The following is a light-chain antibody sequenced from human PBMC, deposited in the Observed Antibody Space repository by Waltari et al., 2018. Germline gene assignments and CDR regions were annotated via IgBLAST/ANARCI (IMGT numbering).Light chain of an antibody. CDR2: KAS. CDR1: QIISNW. J-gene: IGKJ4*01. V-gene: IGKV1-5*03. Sequence: DIQMTQSPSTLSASVGARFTITCRASQIISNWLAWYQQKPGKPPKLLIYKASTLESGVPSRFSGSGSGTEFTLTISSLQPDDFATYYCQQYNSYSLLTFGGGTKVEIK. CDR3: QQYNSYSLLT.